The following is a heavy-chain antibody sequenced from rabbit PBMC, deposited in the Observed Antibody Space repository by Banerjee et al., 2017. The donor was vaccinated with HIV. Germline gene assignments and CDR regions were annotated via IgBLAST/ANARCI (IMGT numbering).Heavy chain of an antibody. J-gene: IGHJ4*01. D-gene: IGHD4-1*01. CDR1: GFSFSSSYW. Sequence: SGFSFSSSYWICWVRQAPGKGLEWIACIYAGSSGDTYYASWAKGRFTISKTSSTTVTLQMTSLTAADTATYFCARDLAGVIGWNFNLWGQGTLVTVS. CDR3: ARDLAGVIGWNFNL. V-gene: IGHV1S45*01. CDR2: IYAGSSGDT.